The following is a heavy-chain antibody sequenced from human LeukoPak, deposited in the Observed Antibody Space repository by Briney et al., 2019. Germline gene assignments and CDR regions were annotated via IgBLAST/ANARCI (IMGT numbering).Heavy chain of an antibody. CDR1: GGSFSGYY. V-gene: IGHV4-34*01. D-gene: IGHD3-10*01. CDR2: INHSGST. CDR3: ARARRHYYGSGSYYSGPRYFDY. J-gene: IGHJ4*02. Sequence: SQTLSLTCAVYGGSFSGYYWSWIRQPPGKGLEWIGEINHSGSTNYNPSLKSRVTISVDTSKNQFSLKLSSVTAANTAVYYCARARRHYYGSGSYYSGPRYFDYWGQGTLVTVSS.